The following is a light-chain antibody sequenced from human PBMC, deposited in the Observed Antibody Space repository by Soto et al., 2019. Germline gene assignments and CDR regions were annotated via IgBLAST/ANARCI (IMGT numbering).Light chain of an antibody. CDR3: QHFHTWPIT. CDR2: DAS. Sequence: DVPMTQSPSTVSASLGDRVTITCRASQTVDDSLDWYQQRPGKAPKLLIYDASILQSGVPSRFSGSGFGTEFTLPISGLQPDDLAVYFCQHFHTWPITFGQGTRLDIK. CDR1: QTVDDS. J-gene: IGKJ5*01. V-gene: IGKV1-5*01.